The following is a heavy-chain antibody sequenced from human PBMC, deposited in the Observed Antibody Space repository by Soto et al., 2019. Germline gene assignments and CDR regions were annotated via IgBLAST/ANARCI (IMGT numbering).Heavy chain of an antibody. CDR1: GFTFSSYW. V-gene: IGHV3-7*01. CDR3: ARDLSRTSYYDFWSGYYFGFAPQERPEDY. D-gene: IGHD3-3*01. J-gene: IGHJ4*02. CDR2: IKQDGSEK. Sequence: PGGSLRLSCAASGFTFSSYWMSWVRQAPGKGLEWVANIKQDGSEKYYVDSVKGRFTISRDNAKNSLYLQMNSLRAEDTAVYYCARDLSRTSYYDFWSGYYFGFAPQERPEDYWGQGTLVTVSS.